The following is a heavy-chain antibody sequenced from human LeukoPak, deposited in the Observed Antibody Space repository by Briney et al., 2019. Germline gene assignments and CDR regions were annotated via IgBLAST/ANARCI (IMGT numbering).Heavy chain of an antibody. Sequence: GASVKVSCKASGYTFTSYGISWVRQAPGQGLEWMGWISAYNGNTNYAQKLQGRVTMTTDTSTSTAYMELSSLRSEDTAVYYCARADGGPYYDFWSGYYIWFDPWGQGTLVTVSS. J-gene: IGHJ5*02. CDR3: ARADGGPYYDFWSGYYIWFDP. D-gene: IGHD3-3*01. CDR1: GYTFTSYG. V-gene: IGHV1-18*01. CDR2: ISAYNGNT.